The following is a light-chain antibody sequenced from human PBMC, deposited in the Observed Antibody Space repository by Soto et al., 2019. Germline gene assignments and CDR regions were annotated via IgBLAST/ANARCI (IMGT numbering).Light chain of an antibody. CDR3: SSYTSSSTPDV. V-gene: IGLV2-14*01. CDR2: EVS. J-gene: IGLJ1*01. CDR1: SSDVGGYNY. Sequence: QSALTQPASVSGSAGQSITISCTGTSSDVGGYNYVSWYQQHPGKAPKLMIYEVSNRPSGVSNRFSGSKSGNTASLTISGLXAEDEADYYCSSYTSSSTPDVFGTGTKVTVL.